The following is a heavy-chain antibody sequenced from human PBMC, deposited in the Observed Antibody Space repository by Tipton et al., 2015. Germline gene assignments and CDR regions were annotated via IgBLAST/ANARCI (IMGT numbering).Heavy chain of an antibody. J-gene: IGHJ6*02. Sequence: LRLSCTVSSDSISKYYWTWIRQPPGKGLEWIGSISHSGNTYYNPSLKSRVTISVDTSKNQFSLKLNSVTAADTAVYYCAREGGYCSGGSCYNRDYYYYGMDVWGQGTTVTVSS. CDR3: AREGGYCSGGSCYNRDYYYYGMDV. V-gene: IGHV4-59*12. CDR2: ISHSGNT. CDR1: SDSISKYY. D-gene: IGHD2-15*01.